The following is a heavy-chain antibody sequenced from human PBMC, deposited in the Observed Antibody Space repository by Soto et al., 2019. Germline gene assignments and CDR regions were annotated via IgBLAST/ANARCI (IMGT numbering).Heavy chain of an antibody. V-gene: IGHV1-46*01. Sequence: QVQLVKSGADVKKPGTSVKVSCKAAGYSFTNYCMYWVRQAPGQGLEWMGMINPRNGSTRYAQKFQDRVTLTRDTSTTTVYMELSTLISDDTAVYYCARDGGLLTASWHYDLWGPGTLVTVSS. CDR2: INPRNGST. CDR3: ARDGGLLTASWHYDL. J-gene: IGHJ2*01. D-gene: IGHD2-15*01. CDR1: GYSFTNYC.